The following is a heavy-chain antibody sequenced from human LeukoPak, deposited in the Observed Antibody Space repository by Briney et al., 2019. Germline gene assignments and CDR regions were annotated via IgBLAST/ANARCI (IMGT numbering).Heavy chain of an antibody. CDR2: FYVGGAT. CDR1: GFSVTNNY. J-gene: IGHJ4*02. Sequence: PGGSLRPSCAVSGFSVTNNYMGWVRQAPGKGLEWVSVFYVGGATYYADSVKGRFTISRDNSENTLYLQMKSLRAEDTAVYYCARGDGYNFFDYWGQGTLVTVSS. D-gene: IGHD5-24*01. V-gene: IGHV3-53*01. CDR3: ARGDGYNFFDY.